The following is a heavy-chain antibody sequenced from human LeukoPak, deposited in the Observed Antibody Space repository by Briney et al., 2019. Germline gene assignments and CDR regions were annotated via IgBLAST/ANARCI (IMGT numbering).Heavy chain of an antibody. J-gene: IGHJ4*02. CDR2: MYYSGST. CDR1: GGSISSGSYY. Sequence: SETLSLTCTVSGGSISSGSYYWGWIRQPPGKGLEWMGSMYYSGSTYYNPSLKSRVSISVDTSKNQFSLKLSSVTAADTAVYYCARYCSSTSCYPRRGYWGQGTLVTVSS. D-gene: IGHD2-2*01. V-gene: IGHV4-39*01. CDR3: ARYCSSTSCYPRRGY.